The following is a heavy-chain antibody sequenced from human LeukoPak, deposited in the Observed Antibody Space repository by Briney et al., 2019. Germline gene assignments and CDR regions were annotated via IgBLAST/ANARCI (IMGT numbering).Heavy chain of an antibody. D-gene: IGHD3-9*01. J-gene: IGHJ6*02. CDR1: GFTFSNST. CDR2: IRSRAFNYAT. V-gene: IGHV3-73*01. CDR3: TRLSDYDILTGSLADV. Sequence: GGSLRLSWAASGFTFSNSTMHWVRQASGKGLAWVGRIRSRAFNYATTYGESVKGRFTISRDDSKNTAYLQMNSLKTEDTAVYYCTRLSDYDILTGSLADVWGQGTTVTVSS.